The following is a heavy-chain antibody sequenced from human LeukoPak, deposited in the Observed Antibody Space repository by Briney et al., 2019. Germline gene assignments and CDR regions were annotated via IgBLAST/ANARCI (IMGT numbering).Heavy chain of an antibody. J-gene: IGHJ6*03. V-gene: IGHV1-69*13. CDR2: IIPIFGTA. CDR3: ARVRYYYYYMDV. Sequence: GASVKVSCKASGGTFSSYAISWVRQAPGQGLEWMGGIIPIFGTANYAQKFQGRVTITADESTSTAYMELSSLRSEDTAVYYCARVRYYYYYMDVWGKGTTVTVSS. CDR1: GGTFSSYA.